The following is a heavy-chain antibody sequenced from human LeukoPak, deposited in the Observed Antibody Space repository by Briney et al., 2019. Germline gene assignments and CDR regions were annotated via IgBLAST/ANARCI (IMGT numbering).Heavy chain of an antibody. V-gene: IGHV3-30*02. D-gene: IGHD2-15*01. CDR3: ARRGGYDYYMDV. J-gene: IGHJ6*03. CDR2: IRYDGSNK. Sequence: GGSLRLSCAASGFTFSSYGMHWVRQAPGKGLEWVAFIRYDGSNKYYADSVKGRFTISRDNSKNTLYLQMNSLRAEDTAVYYCARRGGYDYYMDVWGKGTTVTVSS. CDR1: GFTFSSYG.